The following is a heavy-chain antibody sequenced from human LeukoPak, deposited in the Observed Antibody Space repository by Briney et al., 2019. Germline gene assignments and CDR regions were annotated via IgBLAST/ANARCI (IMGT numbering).Heavy chain of an antibody. J-gene: IGHJ4*02. CDR3: AKGGTKQWLIQLDY. Sequence: PGGSLRLSCAASGFTFSSYAMSWVRQAPGKGLEWVSAISGSGGSTYYADSVKGRFTISRDNSKHTLYLQMSSLRAEDTAVYYCAKGGTKQWLIQLDYWGQGTLVTVSS. V-gene: IGHV3-23*01. CDR2: ISGSGGST. CDR1: GFTFSSYA. D-gene: IGHD6-19*01.